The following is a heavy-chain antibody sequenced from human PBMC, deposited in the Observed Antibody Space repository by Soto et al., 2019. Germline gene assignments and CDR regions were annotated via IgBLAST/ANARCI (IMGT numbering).Heavy chain of an antibody. CDR1: GFAFSSYV. Sequence: EVQLLESGGGLVQPGGSLRLSCAASGFAFSSYVMSWVRQAPGKGLEWVSAVSYSDGSTYYADSVKGRFAISRDNSKNTVYLQMNSLRAEYTAIYYCAKPTVATPYYFDSWGQGTLVTVSS. V-gene: IGHV3-23*01. CDR3: AKPTVATPYYFDS. J-gene: IGHJ4*02. CDR2: VSYSDGST. D-gene: IGHD4-17*01.